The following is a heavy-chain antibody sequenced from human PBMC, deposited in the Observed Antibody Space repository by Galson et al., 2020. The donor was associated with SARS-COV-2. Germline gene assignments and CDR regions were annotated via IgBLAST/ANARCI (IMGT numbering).Heavy chain of an antibody. CDR2: FDPEDGET. D-gene: IGHD1-7*01. V-gene: IGHV1-24*01. J-gene: IGHJ5*02. CDR3: ATSPPITGTTYNCFDP. CDR1: GYTLTELS. Sequence: ASVKVSCKVSGYTLTELSMHWVRQAPGKGLEWMGGFDPEDGETIYAQKFQGRVTMTEDTSTDTAYMELSSLRSEDTAVYYCATSPPITGTTYNCFDPWGQGTLVTVSS.